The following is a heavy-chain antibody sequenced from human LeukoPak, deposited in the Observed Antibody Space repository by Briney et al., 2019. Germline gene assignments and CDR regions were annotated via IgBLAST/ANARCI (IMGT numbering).Heavy chain of an antibody. CDR2: IYTDGSST. J-gene: IGHJ3*02. V-gene: IGHV3-74*01. CDR3: VKESGPYGAFDI. CDR1: GFTFSNYW. D-gene: IGHD4-17*01. Sequence: GGSLRLSCAGSGFTFSNYWMHWVRQAPGRGLVWVSRIYTDGSSTDYADSVKGRFTISRDNSNNMLYLQMNSLRVEDTAVYYCVKESGPYGAFDIWGQGTMVTVSS.